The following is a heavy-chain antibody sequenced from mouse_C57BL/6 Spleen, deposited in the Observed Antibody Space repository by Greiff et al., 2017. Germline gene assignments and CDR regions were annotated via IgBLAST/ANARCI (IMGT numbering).Heavy chain of an antibody. CDR1: GYAFTNYL. Sequence: QVQLQQSGAELVRPGTSVKVSCKASGYAFTNYLIEWVKQRPGQGLEWIGVINPGSGGTNYNEKFKGKATLTADKSSSTAYMQLSSLTSEDSAVYFCARGKLGSRDYWGQGTTLTVSS. CDR3: ARGKLGSRDY. D-gene: IGHD2-1*01. CDR2: INPGSGGT. V-gene: IGHV1-54*01. J-gene: IGHJ2*01.